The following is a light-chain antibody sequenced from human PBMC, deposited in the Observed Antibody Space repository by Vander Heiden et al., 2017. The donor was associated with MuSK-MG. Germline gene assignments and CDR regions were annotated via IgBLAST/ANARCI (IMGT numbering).Light chain of an antibody. J-gene: IGLJ3*02. V-gene: IGLV2-23*01. CDR1: SSDVGSYNL. CDR2: EGS. CDR3: CSYAGSSTAWV. Sequence: QSALTQPASVPRSPRQSITISCTGTSSDVGSYNLVSWYQQHPGKAPKLMIYEGSKRPSGVSNRFSGSKSGNTASLTISGLQAEDEADYYCCSYAGSSTAWVFGGGTKLTVL.